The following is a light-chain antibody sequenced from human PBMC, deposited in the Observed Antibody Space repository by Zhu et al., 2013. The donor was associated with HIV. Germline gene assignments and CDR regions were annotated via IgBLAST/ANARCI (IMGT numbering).Light chain of an antibody. V-gene: IGKV1-9*01. Sequence: IQLTQSPSSLSASVGDRVTITCWASQGITSYLAWYQQKPGKAPKLLIYAASTLQSGVPSRFSGSGFGTKFTLTISSLQPDDFATYYCQQLNDYPRTFGQGTKVEIK. J-gene: IGKJ1*01. CDR1: QGITSY. CDR2: AAS. CDR3: QQLNDYPRT.